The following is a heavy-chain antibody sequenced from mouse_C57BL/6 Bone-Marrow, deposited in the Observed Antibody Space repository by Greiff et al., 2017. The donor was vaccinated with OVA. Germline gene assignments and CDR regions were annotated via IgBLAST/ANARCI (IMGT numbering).Heavy chain of an antibody. CDR3: VRHPGAMDY. Sequence: EVKLVESGGGLVQPKGSLKLSCAASGFSFNTYAMNWVRQAPGKGLEWVARIRSKSNNYATYYADSVKYRFTISRDDSESMLYLQMNNLKTEDTAMYYCVRHPGAMDYWGQGTSVTVSS. V-gene: IGHV10-1*01. J-gene: IGHJ4*01. CDR1: GFSFNTYA. CDR2: IRSKSNNYAT.